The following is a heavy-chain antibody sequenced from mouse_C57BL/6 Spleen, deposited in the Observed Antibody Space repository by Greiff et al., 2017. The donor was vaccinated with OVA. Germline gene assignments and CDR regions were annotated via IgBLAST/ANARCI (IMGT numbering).Heavy chain of an antibody. V-gene: IGHV1-36*01. CDR2: VYPYNGGT. CDR1: GFTFTDYY. Sequence: VQLQQSGPVLVKPGPSVKISCKASGFTFTDYYMNWVKQSHGKSLEWIGLVYPYNGGTSYNQKFKGKATLTVDTSSSTAYMELNSLTSEDSAVYYCARSQLVPYWYFDVWGTGTTVTVSS. J-gene: IGHJ1*03. CDR3: ARSQLVPYWYFDV. D-gene: IGHD4-1*02.